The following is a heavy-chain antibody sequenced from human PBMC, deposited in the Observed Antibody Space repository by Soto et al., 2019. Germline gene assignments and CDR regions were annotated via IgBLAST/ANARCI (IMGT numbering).Heavy chain of an antibody. J-gene: IGHJ3*02. CDR1: GFTFSSYA. V-gene: IGHV3-30-3*01. D-gene: IGHD3-10*01. CDR2: ISYDGSNK. Sequence: QVQLVESGGGVVQPGRSLRLSCAASGFTFSSYAMHWVRQAPGKGLEWVAVISYDGSNKYYADSVKGRFTISRDNSKNTLYLQMNSLRAEDTAVYYCARDRRPLLWFGEFHDAFDIWGQGTMVTVSS. CDR3: ARDRRPLLWFGEFHDAFDI.